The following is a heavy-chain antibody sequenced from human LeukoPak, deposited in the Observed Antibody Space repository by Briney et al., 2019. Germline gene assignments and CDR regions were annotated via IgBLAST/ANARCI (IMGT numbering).Heavy chain of an antibody. J-gene: IGHJ4*02. CDR1: GDSISSSSYF. V-gene: IGHV4-39*01. D-gene: IGHD6-13*01. CDR2: IYYSGNT. Sequence: PSETLSLTCIVSGDSISSSSYFWGWIRQPPGKGLDWIGSIYYSGNTYYNPSLKSRVTISVDTSKHQFSLKLSSVTAADTALYYCARHKREGSWLFNYWGQGTLVTVSS. CDR3: ARHKREGSWLFNY.